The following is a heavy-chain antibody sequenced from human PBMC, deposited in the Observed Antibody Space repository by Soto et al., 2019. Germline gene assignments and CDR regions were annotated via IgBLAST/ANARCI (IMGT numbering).Heavy chain of an antibody. Sequence: PSETLSLTCAVSGLSIGGSNWWTWVRQPPGKGLEWIGEIYHSGSTNYNPSLKSRVTISVDKSKNQFSLKLNSVTAADTAVYYCARWVSTSHYYYYGLDVWGQGTTVTVS. CDR3: ARWVSTSHYYYYGLDV. V-gene: IGHV4-4*02. CDR1: GLSIGGSNW. J-gene: IGHJ6*02. CDR2: IYHSGST. D-gene: IGHD2-2*01.